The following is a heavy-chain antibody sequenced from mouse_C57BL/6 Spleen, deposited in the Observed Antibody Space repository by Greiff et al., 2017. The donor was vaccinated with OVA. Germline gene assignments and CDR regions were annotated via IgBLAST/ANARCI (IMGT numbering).Heavy chain of an antibody. CDR1: GYAFTNYL. D-gene: IGHD1-1*01. V-gene: IGHV1-54*01. J-gene: IGHJ2*01. CDR3: ARSGYGSSYERAFDY. Sequence: VQLQQSGAELVRPGPSVKVSCKASGYAFTNYLIEWVKQRPGQGLEWIGVINPGSGGTNYNEKFKGKATLTADKSSSTAYMQLSSLTSEDSAVYFCARSGYGSSYERAFDYWGQGTTLTVSS. CDR2: INPGSGGT.